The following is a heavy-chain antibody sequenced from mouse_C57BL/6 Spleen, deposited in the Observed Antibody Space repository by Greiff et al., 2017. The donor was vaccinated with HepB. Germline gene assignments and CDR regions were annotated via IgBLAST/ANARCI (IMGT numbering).Heavy chain of an antibody. CDR2: ISYSGST. CDR1: GYSITSGYD. V-gene: IGHV3-1*01. Sequence: VQLQQSGPGMVKPSQSLSLTCTVTGYSITSGYDWHWIRHFPGNKLEWMGYISYSGSTNYNPSLKSRISITHDTSKNHFFLKLNSVTTEDTATYYCARGGYGSSLDYWGQGTTLTVSS. D-gene: IGHD1-1*01. J-gene: IGHJ2*01. CDR3: ARGGYGSSLDY.